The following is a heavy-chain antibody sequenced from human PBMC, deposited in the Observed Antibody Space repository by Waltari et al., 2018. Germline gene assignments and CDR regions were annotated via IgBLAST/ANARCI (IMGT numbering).Heavy chain of an antibody. CDR2: ISSSGSTI. D-gene: IGHD4-17*01. CDR3: ARVFYGDYYYYGMDV. J-gene: IGHJ6*02. Sequence: EVQLVESGGGLVQPGGSLRLSCAASGFTFSSYEMNWVRHAPGKGLEWVSYISSSGSTIYYADSVKGRFTISRDNAKNSLYLQMNSLRAEDTAVYYCARVFYGDYYYYGMDVWGQGTTVTVSS. V-gene: IGHV3-48*03. CDR1: GFTFSSYE.